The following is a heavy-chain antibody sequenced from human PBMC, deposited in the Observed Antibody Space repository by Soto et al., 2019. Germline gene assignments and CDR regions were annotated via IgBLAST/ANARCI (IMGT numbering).Heavy chain of an antibody. CDR3: AKADAYNYGSYFDY. V-gene: IGHV3-43*01. CDR2: ISWDGGST. CDR1: GFTFDDYT. J-gene: IGHJ4*02. Sequence: GGSLRLSCAASGFTFDDYTMQWVRQAPGKGLEWVSLISWDGGSTYYADSVKGRFTISSDNSKKSLYLQMNILTTEDNALYYCAKADAYNYGSYFDYWGQGTLVTVSS. D-gene: IGHD5-18*01.